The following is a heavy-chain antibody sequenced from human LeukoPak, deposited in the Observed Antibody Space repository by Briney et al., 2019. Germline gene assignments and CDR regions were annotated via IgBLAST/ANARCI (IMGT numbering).Heavy chain of an antibody. V-gene: IGHV1-69*05. CDR1: GGTFSSYT. D-gene: IGHD5-18*01. Sequence: GASVKVSCKASGGTFSSYTISWVRQAPGQGLEWMGGIIPIFGTANYAQKFQGRVTITTDESTSTAYMELSSLRSEDTAVYYCARDGGYSYGYQYYFDYWGQGTLVTVSS. CDR3: ARDGGYSYGYQYYFDY. CDR2: IIPIFGTA. J-gene: IGHJ4*02.